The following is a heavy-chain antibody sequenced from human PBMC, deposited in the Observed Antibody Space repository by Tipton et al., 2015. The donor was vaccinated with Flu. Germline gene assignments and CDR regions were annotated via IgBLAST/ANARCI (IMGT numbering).Heavy chain of an antibody. CDR3: ARDYLLGDLSFFDN. CDR1: GGSISGYY. CDR2: IYYSGST. V-gene: IGHV4-59*01. D-gene: IGHD3-16*02. Sequence: TLSLTCTVSGGSISGYYWTWIRQPPGKGLEWIGYIYYSGSTNYNPSLKSRVTISVDTSKNQFSLNLRSVTAADTAVYYCARDYLLGDLSFFDNWGQGTLVTVSS. J-gene: IGHJ4*02.